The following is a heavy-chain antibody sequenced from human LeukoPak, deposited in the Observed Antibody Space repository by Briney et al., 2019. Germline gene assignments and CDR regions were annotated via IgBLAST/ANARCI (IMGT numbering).Heavy chain of an antibody. CDR3: ARGWLQLTAFDY. Sequence: ASVKVSCKATGYTFTGYYMHWVRQARGQGLEWMGWINPNSGGTNYAQKFQGRVTMTRDTSISTAYMELSRLRSDGTAVYYCARGWLQLTAFDYWGQGTLVTVSS. V-gene: IGHV1-2*02. CDR2: INPNSGGT. CDR1: GYTFTGYY. D-gene: IGHD5-24*01. J-gene: IGHJ4*02.